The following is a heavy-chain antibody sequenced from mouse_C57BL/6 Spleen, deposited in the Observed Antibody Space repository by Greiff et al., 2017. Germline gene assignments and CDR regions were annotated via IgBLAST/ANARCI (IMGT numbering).Heavy chain of an antibody. CDR2: IYPGSGST. J-gene: IGHJ1*03. CDR3: ECYYYGSSKYYDV. D-gene: IGHD1-1*01. CDR1: GYTFTSYR. V-gene: IGHV1-55*01. Sequence: VQLQQPGAELVKPGASVKMSCKASGYTFTSYRITWVKQRPGQGLEWIGDIYPGSGSTNYNEKFKSKATLTVDPSSSTAYMQLSSLTSEDSAVYYFECYYYGSSKYYDVWGTGTTVTVSS.